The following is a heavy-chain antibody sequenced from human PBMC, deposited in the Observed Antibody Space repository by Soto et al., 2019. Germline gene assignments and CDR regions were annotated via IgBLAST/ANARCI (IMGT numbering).Heavy chain of an antibody. CDR3: AVYDSSGYYFFDY. V-gene: IGHV1-69*13. Sequence: SVKVSCKASGGTFSSYAISWVRQAPGQGLEWMGGIIPIFGTANYAQKFQGRVTITADESTSTAYMELSNLRSEDTAVYYCAVYDSSGYYFFDYWGQGTLVTVSS. CDR1: GGTFSSYA. CDR2: IIPIFGTA. D-gene: IGHD3-22*01. J-gene: IGHJ4*02.